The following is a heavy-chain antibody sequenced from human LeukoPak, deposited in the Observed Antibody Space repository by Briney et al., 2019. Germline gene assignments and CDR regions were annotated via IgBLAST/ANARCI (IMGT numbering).Heavy chain of an antibody. V-gene: IGHV3-20*04. J-gene: IGHJ6*03. CDR2: INWNGGST. CDR3: ARSGINYYDSSGYSGYYYMDV. CDR1: GFTFSSYS. Sequence: GGSLRLSCAASGFTFSSYSMNWVRQAPGKGLEWVSGINWNGGSTGYADSVKGRFTISRDNAKNSLYLQMNSLRAEDTALYYCARSGINYYDSSGYSGYYYMDVWGKGTTVTVSS. D-gene: IGHD3-22*01.